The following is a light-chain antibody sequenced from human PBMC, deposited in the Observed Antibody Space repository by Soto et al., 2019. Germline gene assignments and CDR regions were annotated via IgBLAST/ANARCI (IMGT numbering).Light chain of an antibody. CDR2: DVS. CDR3: SSYTASSTYV. V-gene: IGLV2-14*03. J-gene: IGLJ1*01. Sequence: QSALTQPASVSGSPGQSITISCTGTSSDVGGYNYVSWYQHHPGKAPKLMIFDVSNRPSGVYNRFSGSKSGNTASLTISGLQSEDEADYYCSSYTASSTYVVGSGTKLTVL. CDR1: SSDVGGYNY.